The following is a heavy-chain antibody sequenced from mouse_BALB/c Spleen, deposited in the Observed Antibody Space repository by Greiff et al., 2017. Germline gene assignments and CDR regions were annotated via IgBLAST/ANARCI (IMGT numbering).Heavy chain of an antibody. CDR3: ARERDYWYFDV. CDR2: ISYSGST. J-gene: IGHJ1*01. CDR1: GYSITSDYA. V-gene: IGHV3-2*02. Sequence: VQLKESGPGLVKPSQSLSLTCTVTGYSITSDYAWNWIRQLPGNKLEWMGYISYSGSTSYNPSLKSRISITRDTSKNQFFLQLNSVTTEDTATYYCARERDYWYFDVWGAGTTVTVSS.